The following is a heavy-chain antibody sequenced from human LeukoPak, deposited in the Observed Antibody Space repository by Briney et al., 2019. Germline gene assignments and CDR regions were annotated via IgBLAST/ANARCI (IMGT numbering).Heavy chain of an antibody. J-gene: IGHJ4*02. CDR2: ITMSGGNT. Sequence: GGSLRLSCAASGFTFSASAMTWVRQAPGKGLEWVSAITMSGGNTFYADSVKGRFTISRDNSKGTLYLQMNSLRDGDTAVYYCARDRPHFDYWGQGTLVTVSS. V-gene: IGHV3-23*01. CDR3: ARDRPHFDY. CDR1: GFTFSASA.